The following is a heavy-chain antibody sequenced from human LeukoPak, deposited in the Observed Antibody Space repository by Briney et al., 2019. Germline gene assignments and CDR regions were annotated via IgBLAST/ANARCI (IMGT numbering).Heavy chain of an antibody. CDR2: ITSSGDTT. Sequence: PGGSLRLSXTASGFTFSIYAMSWVRQAPGRGLEWVSAITSSGDTTFYADSVRGRFTISRDNSENTLYLQMSSLRAEDTAVFYCAKDRPNYFGSNGHYYRRNGDSWGQGTLVTVSS. CDR3: AKDRPNYFGSNGHYYRRNGDS. V-gene: IGHV3-23*01. CDR1: GFTFSIYA. D-gene: IGHD3-10*01. J-gene: IGHJ5*01.